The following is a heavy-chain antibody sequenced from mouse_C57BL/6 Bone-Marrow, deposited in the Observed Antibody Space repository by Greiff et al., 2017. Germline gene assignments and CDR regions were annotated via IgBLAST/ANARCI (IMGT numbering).Heavy chain of an antibody. D-gene: IGHD1-1*01. CDR1: GYTFTSYW. J-gene: IGHJ2*01. Sequence: VQLQQPGAELVMPGASVKLSCKASGYTFTSYWMHWVKQRPGQGLEWIGEIDPSDSYTNYNQKFKGKSTLTVDKSSSTAYMQLSSLTSEDSAVYYCARERITTVVATPFDYWGHGTTLTVSS. CDR2: IDPSDSYT. CDR3: ARERITTVVATPFDY. V-gene: IGHV1-69*01.